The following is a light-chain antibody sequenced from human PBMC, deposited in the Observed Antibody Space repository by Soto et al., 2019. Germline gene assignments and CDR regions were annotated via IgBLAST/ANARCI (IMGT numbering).Light chain of an antibody. CDR2: KAS. CDR3: QQYNSYQYT. Sequence: DIQMTQSPSTLSASVGDRVTITCRASQSISSWLAWYQQKPGKAPKLLIYKASTLESGAPPRFSGSGSGTEFTLTISCLQPDDFATYYCQQYNSYQYTFGQGTKLEI. V-gene: IGKV1-5*03. CDR1: QSISSW. J-gene: IGKJ2*01.